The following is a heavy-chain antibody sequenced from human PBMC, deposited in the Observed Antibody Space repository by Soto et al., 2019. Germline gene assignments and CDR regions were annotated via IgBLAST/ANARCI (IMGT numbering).Heavy chain of an antibody. CDR2: ISYDGSNK. CDR3: ARSAAAAGYYYGMDV. D-gene: IGHD6-13*01. J-gene: IGHJ6*02. Sequence: QVQLVESGGGVVQPGRSLRLSCAASGFSFSRYAMHWVRQAPGKGLEWVAVISYDGSNKYYADSVKGRFTISRDNSKNMLYLQMNSMGDEDTAVYCCARSAAAAGYYYGMDVWGQGTTVTVSS. CDR1: GFSFSRYA. V-gene: IGHV3-30-3*01.